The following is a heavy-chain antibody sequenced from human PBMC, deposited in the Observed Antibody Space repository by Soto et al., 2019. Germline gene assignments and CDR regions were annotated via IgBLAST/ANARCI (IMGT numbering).Heavy chain of an antibody. Sequence: SVKVYFQSSGGPFRTYAMIWVRQAPGHGLEWIGGIIPISGTTYYTQKIQGRVTITADEPTSTAFMEFSSLKSEDTAVFYCARGYCSGGNCYSGMDVWGQGTMVTVSS. D-gene: IGHD2-15*01. V-gene: IGHV1-69*13. CDR3: ARGYCSGGNCYSGMDV. CDR2: IIPISGTT. J-gene: IGHJ6*01. CDR1: GGPFRTYA.